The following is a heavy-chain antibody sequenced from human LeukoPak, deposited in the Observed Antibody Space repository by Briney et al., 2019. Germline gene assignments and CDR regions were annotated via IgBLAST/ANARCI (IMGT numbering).Heavy chain of an antibody. Sequence: GGSLRLSCAASGVTFSSCAMSWVRQAPGKGLEWVSAISGSGGSTYYADSVKGRFTISRENSKNTLYLQMNSLRAEDTAVYYCAKDLYLQWLVPFSTGIYFDYWGQGTLVTVSS. CDR1: GVTFSSCA. D-gene: IGHD6-19*01. J-gene: IGHJ4*02. CDR3: AKDLYLQWLVPFSTGIYFDY. CDR2: ISGSGGST. V-gene: IGHV3-23*01.